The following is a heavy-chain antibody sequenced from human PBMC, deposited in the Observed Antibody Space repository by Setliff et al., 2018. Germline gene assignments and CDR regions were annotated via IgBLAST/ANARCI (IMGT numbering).Heavy chain of an antibody. V-gene: IGHV4-34*01. D-gene: IGHD3-9*01. CDR3: ARRLRYFDWSANWFDP. Sequence: SETLSLTCAVYGGSFSGYYWSWIRQPPGKGLEWIGEINHSGNTYYNPSLNSRLTISVDTSKNQFSLKLPSVTAADTAVYYCARRLRYFDWSANWFDPWGQGTLVTVSS. CDR2: INHSGNT. CDR1: GGSFSGYY. J-gene: IGHJ5*02.